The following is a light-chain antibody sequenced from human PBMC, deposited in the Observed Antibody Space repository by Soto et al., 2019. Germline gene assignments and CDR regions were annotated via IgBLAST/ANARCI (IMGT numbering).Light chain of an antibody. Sequence: IVLTQSPGTLSLSPGERATLSCRASQSVRSSYLAWYQQKPGQAPRLLIYGASSRATDIPDRFSGSGSGTDFTLTISRLEPEDFAVYHCQQYGSSLYTFGQGTKLEIK. CDR2: GAS. J-gene: IGKJ2*01. V-gene: IGKV3-20*01. CDR1: QSVRSSY. CDR3: QQYGSSLYT.